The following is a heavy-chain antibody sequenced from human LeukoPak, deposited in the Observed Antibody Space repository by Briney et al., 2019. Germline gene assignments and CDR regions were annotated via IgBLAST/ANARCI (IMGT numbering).Heavy chain of an antibody. D-gene: IGHD3-10*01. CDR1: GFTVSSNY. Sequence: GSLRLSCAASGFTVSSNYMSWVRQAPGKGLEWVSVTYSGGRTYYADSVKGRFTISRDTSKNTLYLQMNSLRAEDTAVYYCARRSAGLLWFGESVNSYFYYYYMDVWGKGTTVTVSS. V-gene: IGHV3-53*01. J-gene: IGHJ6*03. CDR3: ARRSAGLLWFGESVNSYFYYYYMDV. CDR2: TYSGGRT.